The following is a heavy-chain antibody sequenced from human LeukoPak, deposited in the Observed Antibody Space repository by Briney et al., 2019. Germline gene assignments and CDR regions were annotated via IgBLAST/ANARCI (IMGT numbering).Heavy chain of an antibody. CDR1: GGPISSSSYY. J-gene: IGHJ4*02. D-gene: IGHD6-19*01. Sequence: SETLSLTCTVSGGPISSSSYYWGWIRQPPGKGLEWIGSIYYSGSTYYNPSLKSRVTISVDTSKNQFSLKLSSVTAADTAVYYCARPEYSSGWYQIDYWGQGTLVTVSS. CDR3: ARPEYSSGWYQIDY. CDR2: IYYSGST. V-gene: IGHV4-39*01.